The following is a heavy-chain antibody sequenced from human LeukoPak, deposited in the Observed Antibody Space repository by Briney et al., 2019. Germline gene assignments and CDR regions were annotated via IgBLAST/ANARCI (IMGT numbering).Heavy chain of an antibody. J-gene: IGHJ4*02. V-gene: IGHV1-69-2*01. CDR3: ATLTIVIVPAAIIDY. D-gene: IGHD2-2*01. Sequence: ASVKISCKVSGHTFTDYYMHWVQQAPGKGLEWMGLVDPEDGETIYAEKFQGRVTITADTSTDTAYMELSSLRSEDTAVYYCATLTIVIVPAAIIDYWGQGTLVTVSS. CDR2: VDPEDGET. CDR1: GHTFTDYY.